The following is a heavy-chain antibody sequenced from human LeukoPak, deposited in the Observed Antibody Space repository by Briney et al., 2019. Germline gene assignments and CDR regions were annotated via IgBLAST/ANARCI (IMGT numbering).Heavy chain of an antibody. J-gene: IGHJ4*02. CDR2: ISWCDSTM. D-gene: IGHD3-10*01. CDR1: GFTFRSYE. V-gene: IGHV3-48*03. Sequence: PGESLRHSCSASGFTFRSYEMNWVPQAPGKGVEGISYISWCDSTMLYADSLKGRFTISRDNAKNSLYRQMKSLRDEDTAVYYCARGGSRGSFDYWGQGTLVTVSS. CDR3: ARGGSRGSFDY.